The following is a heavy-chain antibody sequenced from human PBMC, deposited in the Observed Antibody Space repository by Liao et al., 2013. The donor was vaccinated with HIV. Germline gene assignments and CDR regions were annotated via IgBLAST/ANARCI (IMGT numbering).Heavy chain of an antibody. V-gene: IGHV4-34*01. D-gene: IGHD3-3*01. J-gene: IGHJ3*01. CDR2: ISHSGST. CDR3: AARITISGVAIPHALDV. Sequence: QVQLQQWGAGLLKPSETLSLTCAVYGGSFRGYFWTWIRQPPGKGLEWIGEISHSGSTNYNPSLKSRVTMSVDTSKNQVSLQLTSVTAADTAIYYCAARITISGVAIPHALDVWGQGTMVAVSS. CDR1: GGSFRGYF.